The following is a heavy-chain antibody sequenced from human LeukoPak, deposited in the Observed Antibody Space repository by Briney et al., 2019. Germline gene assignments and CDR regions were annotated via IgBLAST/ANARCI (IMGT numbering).Heavy chain of an antibody. CDR1: GDSINNHD. CDR2: IYNSGSI. D-gene: IGHD1-26*01. CDR3: ARDSGSYYVGALYYFDY. J-gene: IGHJ4*02. Sequence: SETLSLTCTVSGDSINNHDWSWFRQSPGKALEWIGDIYNSGSINYNPSLKSRVTMSADTSKNQFSLKLSSVTAADTAVYYCARDSGSYYVGALYYFDYWGQGTLVTVSS. V-gene: IGHV4-59*11.